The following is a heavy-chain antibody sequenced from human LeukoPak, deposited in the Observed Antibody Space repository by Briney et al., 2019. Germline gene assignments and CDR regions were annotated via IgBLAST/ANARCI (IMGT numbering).Heavy chain of an antibody. D-gene: IGHD6-13*01. CDR1: GYSFTGYY. CDR3: ARKRGSSWFLVHAFDI. V-gene: IGHV1-2*02. J-gene: IGHJ3*02. Sequence: ASVKVSCEASGYSFTGYYIHWVRQAPGQGLEWMGWINPNSGGTKYAQKFQGRVAMTRDTSINTTYMELSRLRSDDTAMYYCARKRGSSWFLVHAFDIWGQGTMVTVSS. CDR2: INPNSGGT.